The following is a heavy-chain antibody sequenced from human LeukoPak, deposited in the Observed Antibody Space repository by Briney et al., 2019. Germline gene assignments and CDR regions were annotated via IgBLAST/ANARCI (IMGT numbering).Heavy chain of an antibody. Sequence: GGSLRLSCAASGFDFSDFYIHWVRQASGRGLEWVGLIRTKPNSYTTVYAASVKGRFTISRDDSKNTAYLQMNSLKAEDTAVYYCTRQHCSGGTCSYVDYWGQGTLVTVSS. D-gene: IGHD2-15*01. CDR1: GFDFSDFY. CDR3: TRQHCSGGTCSYVDY. CDR2: IRTKPNSYTT. J-gene: IGHJ4*02. V-gene: IGHV3-73*01.